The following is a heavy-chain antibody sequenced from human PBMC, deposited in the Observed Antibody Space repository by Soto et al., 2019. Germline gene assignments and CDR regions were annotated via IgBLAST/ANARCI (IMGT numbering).Heavy chain of an antibody. CDR3: ARVKLGSYDWFDP. CDR2: INPDGSRT. V-gene: IGHV3-74*01. Sequence: EVQLVESGGGLVQPGGSPRLSCAASGFTFNNYWMHWVRQAPGKGLMWVSRINPDGSRTTYADSVKGRFAISRDNAKNTLYLQMNSLRAEDTAVYYCARVKLGSYDWFDPWGQGTLVTVSS. J-gene: IGHJ5*02. CDR1: GFTFNNYW. D-gene: IGHD3-16*01.